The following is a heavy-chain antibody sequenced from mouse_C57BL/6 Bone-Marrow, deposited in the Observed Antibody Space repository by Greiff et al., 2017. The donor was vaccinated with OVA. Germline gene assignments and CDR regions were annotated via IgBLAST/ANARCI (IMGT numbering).Heavy chain of an antibody. D-gene: IGHD4-1*01. CDR1: GIDFSRYW. J-gene: IGHJ2*01. CDR3: ARNWDVGFDY. V-gene: IGHV4-1*01. CDR2: INPDSSTI. Sequence: EVKLLESGGGLVQPGGSLKLSCAASGIDFSRYWMSWVRRAPGTGLEWIGEINPDSSTINYAPSLKDKFIISRDNAKNTLYLQMGKVRSEVTARYYCARNWDVGFDYWGQGTTLTVSS.